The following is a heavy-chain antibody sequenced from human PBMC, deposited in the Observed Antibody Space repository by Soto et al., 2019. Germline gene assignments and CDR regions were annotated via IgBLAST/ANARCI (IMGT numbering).Heavy chain of an antibody. D-gene: IGHD1-1*01. J-gene: IGHJ4*02. V-gene: IGHV3-23*01. CDR2: IRGSGGYT. CDR3: VKSPRNCNERGFYFDI. CDR1: GSSLRSYA. Sequence: EMQLSETGGVPAQPGGALRLSCAASGSSLRSYAMGWVRQAPGKGLAGVSVIRGSGGYTYYTDSVKGRFTISRDISNNTLFLEMKGLSAADSSLDYCVKSPRNCNERGFYFDIWGQGILVTVSS.